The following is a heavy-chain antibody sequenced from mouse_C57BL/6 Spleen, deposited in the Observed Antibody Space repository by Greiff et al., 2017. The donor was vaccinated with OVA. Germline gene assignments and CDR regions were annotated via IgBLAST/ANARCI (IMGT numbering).Heavy chain of an antibody. CDR3: ARGTTVVDYAMDY. CDR2: IYPSDSET. Sequence: QVHVKQSGAELVRPGSSVKLSCKASGYTFTSYWMDWVKQRPGQGLEWIGNIYPSDSETHYNQKFKDKATLTVDKSSSTAYMQLSSLTSEDSAVYYCARGTTVVDYAMDYWGQGTSVTVSS. V-gene: IGHV1-61*01. D-gene: IGHD1-1*01. CDR1: GYTFTSYW. J-gene: IGHJ4*01.